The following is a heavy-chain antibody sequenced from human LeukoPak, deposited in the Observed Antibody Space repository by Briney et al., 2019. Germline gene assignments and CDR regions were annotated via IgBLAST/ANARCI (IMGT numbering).Heavy chain of an antibody. Sequence: AGGPLRLSCATSGFPFETNAMSWVRQAPGKGLEWVATIGNTETFYADSVTGRFTISRDNSKNTVNLQMNRLRVEDTAIYYCAKDWIQFNRVFDCFDSWGQGTLVTVSS. J-gene: IGHJ4*02. CDR2: IGNTET. CDR3: AKDWIQFNRVFDCFDS. D-gene: IGHD5-18*01. CDR1: GFPFETNA. V-gene: IGHV3-23*01.